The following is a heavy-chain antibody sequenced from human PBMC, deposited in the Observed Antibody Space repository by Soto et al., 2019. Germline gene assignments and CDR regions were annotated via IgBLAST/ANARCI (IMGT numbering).Heavy chain of an antibody. J-gene: IGHJ5*02. V-gene: IGHV4-34*01. CDR2: INHSGST. D-gene: IGHD3-3*01. CDR3: ATRITVFGLLIPPFDP. Sequence: SETLSLTCAVYGGSFSGYYWSWIRQPPGKGLEWIGEINHSGSTNYNPFLKSRVTMSVDTSKNQFSLRLSSVTAADTAIYYCATRITVFGLLIPPFDPWGQGTQVTVSS. CDR1: GGSFSGYY.